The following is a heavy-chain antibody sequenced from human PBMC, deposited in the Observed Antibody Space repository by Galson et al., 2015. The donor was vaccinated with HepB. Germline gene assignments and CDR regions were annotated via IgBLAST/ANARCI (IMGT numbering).Heavy chain of an antibody. CDR1: GYSFTTYT. J-gene: IGHJ4*02. V-gene: IGHV1-3*01. CDR3: ARDSTTVTTFFDY. CDR2: INADNGNT. D-gene: IGHD4-17*01. Sequence: SVKVSCKASGYSFTTYTRHWVRQAPGQRLEWMGWINADNGNTKYSQKFQGRVTITRDTYASTAYMELSSLRSEDTAVYYCARDSTTVTTFFDYWGQGTLVTVSS.